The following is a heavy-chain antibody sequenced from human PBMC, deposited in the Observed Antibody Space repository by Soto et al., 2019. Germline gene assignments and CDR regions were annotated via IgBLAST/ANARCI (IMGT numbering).Heavy chain of an antibody. Sequence: QVQLQQWGAGLLKPSETLSLTCAVYGGSFSCYYWSWIRQPPGKGLEWIGEINHSGSTIYYPSLNSRVTIAVGMAKNQSSLMLSSETAADMAVYYCARLPRTTVVYPWDRTPGFHYWCQGTPVTVTT. CDR2: INHSGST. D-gene: IGHD4-17*01. V-gene: IGHV4-34*01. J-gene: IGHJ4*02. CDR3: ARLPRTTVVYPWDRTPGFHY. CDR1: GGSFSCYY.